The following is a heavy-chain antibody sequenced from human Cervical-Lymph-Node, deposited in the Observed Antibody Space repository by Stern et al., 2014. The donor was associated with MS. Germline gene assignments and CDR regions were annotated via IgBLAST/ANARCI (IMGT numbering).Heavy chain of an antibody. D-gene: IGHD6-19*01. CDR2: INPSGYST. V-gene: IGHV1-46*01. J-gene: IGHJ6*02. CDR1: GYTFTNYY. CDR3: AREVAGHRLGMMDV. Sequence: VQLEESGAEVKKPGASVKVSCKASGYTFTNYYMHWVRQAPGQGLEWMGIINPSGYSTSYAQRFQGRVTMTRDTSTSTVYMELSSLRSDDTAVYYCAREVAGHRLGMMDVWGQGTTVTVSS.